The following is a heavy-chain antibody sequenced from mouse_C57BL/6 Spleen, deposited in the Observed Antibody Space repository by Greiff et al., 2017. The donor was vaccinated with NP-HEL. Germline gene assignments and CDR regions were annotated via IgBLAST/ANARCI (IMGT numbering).Heavy chain of an antibody. V-gene: IGHV1-80*01. CDR3: ARIYYGNSYWYVDV. CDR2: IYPGDGDT. Sequence: VMLVESGAELVKPGASVKISCKASGYAFSSYWMNWVKQRPGKGLEWIGQIYPGDGDTNYNGKFKGKATLTADKSSSTAYMQLSSLTSEDSAVYFCARIYYGNSYWYVDVWGTGTTVTVSS. J-gene: IGHJ1*03. CDR1: GYAFSSYW. D-gene: IGHD2-1*01.